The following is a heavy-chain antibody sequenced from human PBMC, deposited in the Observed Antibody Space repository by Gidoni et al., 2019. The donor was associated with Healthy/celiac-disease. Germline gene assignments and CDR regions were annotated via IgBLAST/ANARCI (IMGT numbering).Heavy chain of an antibody. J-gene: IGHJ6*02. D-gene: IGHD6-19*01. CDR3: ARGRLGQWLVGGKGYYYYYGMDV. CDR1: GCTFSSYA. V-gene: IGHV1-69*01. CDR2: IIPIFGTA. Sequence: QVQLVQSGAEVKKPGSSVKVSCTASGCTFSSYAISWVPPAPGQGLEWVGGIIPIFGTANYAQKFQGRVTITADESTSTAYMELSSLRSEDTAVYYGARGRLGQWLVGGKGYYYYYGMDVWGQGTTVTVSS.